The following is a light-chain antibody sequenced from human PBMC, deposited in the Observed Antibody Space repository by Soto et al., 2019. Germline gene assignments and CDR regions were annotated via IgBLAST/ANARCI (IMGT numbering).Light chain of an antibody. CDR2: GAS. J-gene: IGKJ1*01. CDR1: QTINNC. CDR3: QQYNNWPQT. V-gene: IGKV3-15*01. Sequence: VMTHAAATLSVSPRERASRACRASQTINNCFAWYQLKDGQVPRLLIYGASTRAAEVPARFSGGGSGTEFTLTISSLQSEDFAEYHCQQYNNWPQTFGQGTKVDIK.